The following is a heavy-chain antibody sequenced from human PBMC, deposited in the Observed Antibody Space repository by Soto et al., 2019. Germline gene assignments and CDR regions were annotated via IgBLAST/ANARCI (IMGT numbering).Heavy chain of an antibody. CDR3: ARVAVAGTASYYYMDV. Sequence: SETLCLTCTVSGGSISGGGGYWSWIRQPPGKGLEWIGYIYYSGSTNYNPSLKSRVTISVDTSKNQFSLKLSSVTAADTAVYYCARVAVAGTASYYYMDVWGKGTTVTVSS. J-gene: IGHJ6*03. CDR2: IYYSGST. V-gene: IGHV4-61*08. CDR1: GGSISGGGGY. D-gene: IGHD6-19*01.